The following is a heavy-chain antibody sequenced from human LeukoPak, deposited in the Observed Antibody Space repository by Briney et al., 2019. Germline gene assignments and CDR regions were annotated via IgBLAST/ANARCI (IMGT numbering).Heavy chain of an antibody. V-gene: IGHV4-34*12. J-gene: IGHJ3*02. Sequence: PSETLSLTCAVYGGSFSGYYWSWVRQPPGKGLEWIGEIIHSGITNYNPSLKSRVTISVDTSKNQLSLQLTSVTAADTGVYYCASVHCSSTSCYVSDAFDIWGQGTMVTVSS. D-gene: IGHD2-2*01. CDR3: ASVHCSSTSCYVSDAFDI. CDR1: GGSFSGYY. CDR2: IIHSGIT.